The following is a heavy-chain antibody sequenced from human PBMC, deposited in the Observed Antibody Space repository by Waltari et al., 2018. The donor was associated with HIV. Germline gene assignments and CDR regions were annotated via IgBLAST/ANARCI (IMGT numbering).Heavy chain of an antibody. CDR2: IIPIFDTT. V-gene: IGHV1-69*01. Sequence: QVQLVQSGAEVKKPGSSVKVSCMASGGTFSSYAFNWVRQAPGQGLEWMGWIIPIFDTTNYAQKFQGRVRITADGSTGTAYMELSSLRSEDTAVYYCARASGDYSFYYAMDVWGQGTTVTVSS. CDR3: ARASGDYSFYYAMDV. D-gene: IGHD2-8*02. J-gene: IGHJ6*02. CDR1: GGTFSSYA.